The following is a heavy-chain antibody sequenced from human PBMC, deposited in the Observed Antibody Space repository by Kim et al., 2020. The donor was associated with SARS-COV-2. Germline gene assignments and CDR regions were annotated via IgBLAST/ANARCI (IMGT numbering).Heavy chain of an antibody. D-gene: IGHD5-12*01. CDR1: GGTFSSYA. Sequence: SVKVSCKASGGTFSSYAISWVRQAPGQGLEWMGGIIPIFGTANYAQKFQGRVTITADESTSTAYMELSSLRSEDTAVYYCASSGYEKTYYYYGMDVWGQGTTVTVSS. V-gene: IGHV1-69*13. CDR2: IIPIFGTA. CDR3: ASSGYEKTYYYYGMDV. J-gene: IGHJ6*02.